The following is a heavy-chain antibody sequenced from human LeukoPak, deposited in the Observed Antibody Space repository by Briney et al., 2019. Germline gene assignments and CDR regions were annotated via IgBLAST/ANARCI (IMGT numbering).Heavy chain of an antibody. CDR1: GYTFTTYA. J-gene: IGHJ4*02. CDR2: INAGNGNT. D-gene: IGHD1-14*01. CDR3: ARDSARIPFDY. Sequence: EASVKVSWKASGYTFTTYAMHWVRQAPGQRLEWMGWINAGNGNTKYSQKFQGRVTITRDTSASTAYMELSSLRSEDTAVYYCARDSARIPFDYWGQGTLVTVSS. V-gene: IGHV1-3*01.